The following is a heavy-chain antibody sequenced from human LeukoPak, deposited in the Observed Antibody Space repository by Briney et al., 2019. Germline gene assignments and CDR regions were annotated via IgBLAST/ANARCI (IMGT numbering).Heavy chain of an antibody. CDR1: GFTFSRYW. CDR3: ARAAGGTSRDY. Sequence: GGSLRLSCVASGFTFSRYWMHWVRQAPGKGLVWVSRSNSDGSSTSYADSVKGRFTISRDSAKNTLYLQTNSLRAQDTAVYYCARAAGGTSRDYWGQGTLVTVSS. D-gene: IGHD1-26*01. J-gene: IGHJ4*02. CDR2: SNSDGSST. V-gene: IGHV3-74*01.